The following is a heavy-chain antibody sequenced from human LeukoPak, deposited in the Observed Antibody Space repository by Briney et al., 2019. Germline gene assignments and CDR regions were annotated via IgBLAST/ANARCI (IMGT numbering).Heavy chain of an antibody. CDR3: IKGGHVDY. D-gene: IGHD3-16*01. J-gene: IGHJ4*02. Sequence: GGSLRLSCTASGFPFSIYWMTWVRQAPGKGLEWVANINADSSVKNYLDSVKGRFTISRDNARNSLYLQMNSLRAEDTATYYCIKGGHVDYWGPGTLVAVSS. CDR1: GFPFSIYW. CDR2: INADSSVK. V-gene: IGHV3-7*01.